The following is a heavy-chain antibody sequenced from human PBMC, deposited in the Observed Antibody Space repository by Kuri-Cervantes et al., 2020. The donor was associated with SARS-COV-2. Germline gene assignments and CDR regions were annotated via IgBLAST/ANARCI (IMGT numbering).Heavy chain of an antibody. D-gene: IGHD3-16*01. CDR2: IWYDGENE. Sequence: GESLKISCVASGFTFSNYVIHWVRQAPGKGLEWVAVIWYDGENEYYAGSVKGRFTISRDNSKNTVSLHMNSLRAEDTAMNYCARGAANYYYMDVWGQGTTVTVSS. J-gene: IGHJ6*03. CDR1: GFTFSNYV. V-gene: IGHV3-33*08. CDR3: ARGAANYYYMDV.